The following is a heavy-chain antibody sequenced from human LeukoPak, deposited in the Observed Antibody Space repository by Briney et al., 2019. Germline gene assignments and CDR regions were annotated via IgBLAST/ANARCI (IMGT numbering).Heavy chain of an antibody. CDR2: ISYDGSKK. J-gene: IGHJ4*02. Sequence: PGGSLRLSCAASGFTFSGYAMHWVRQAPGKGLEWVAVISYDGSKKYYADSVKGRFTISRDNSKNTLYLQMNSLRSEDTAVYYCARGRGGDGYNWLCYLDYWGQGTLVTVSS. CDR1: GFTFSGYA. CDR3: ARGRGGDGYNWLCYLDY. V-gene: IGHV3-30-3*01. D-gene: IGHD5-24*01.